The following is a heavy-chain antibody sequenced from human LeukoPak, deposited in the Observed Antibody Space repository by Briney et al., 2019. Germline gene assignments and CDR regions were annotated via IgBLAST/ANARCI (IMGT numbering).Heavy chain of an antibody. D-gene: IGHD3-3*01. CDR1: GYTFTGYH. V-gene: IGHV1-46*01. CDR2: INPSGGGSST. J-gene: IGHJ4*02. CDR3: ARSITIFGVATLGY. Sequence: GASVKVSCKASGYTFTGYHMHWVRQAPGQGLEWMAMINPSGGGSSTTYAQKFQGTLTLTRDMSTSTVYMELSSLRSEDTAVYYCARSITIFGVATLGYWGQGTLVTVSS.